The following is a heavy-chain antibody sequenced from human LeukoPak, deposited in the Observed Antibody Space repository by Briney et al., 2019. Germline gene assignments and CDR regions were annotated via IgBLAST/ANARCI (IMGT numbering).Heavy chain of an antibody. Sequence: SQTLSLTCAISGDSVSSNSAAWNWTRQSPSRGLEWLGRTYYRSKWYNDYAVSVKSRITINPDTSKNQFSLQLNSVTPEDTAVYYCARDPEWELLGPFDYWGQGTLVTVSS. CDR1: GDSVSSNSAA. D-gene: IGHD1-26*01. J-gene: IGHJ4*02. CDR3: ARDPEWELLGPFDY. CDR2: TYYRSKWYN. V-gene: IGHV6-1*01.